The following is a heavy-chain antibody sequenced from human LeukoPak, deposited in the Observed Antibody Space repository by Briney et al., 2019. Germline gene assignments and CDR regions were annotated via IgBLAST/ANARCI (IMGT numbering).Heavy chain of an antibody. D-gene: IGHD3-3*01. J-gene: IGHJ4*02. V-gene: IGHV3-53*05. Sequence: PGGSLRLSCEVSGFTVSSNYMSWVRQAPGKGLEWVSVIYSGGNTYHADSVKGRFTISRDNSKNTLYLQMDSLRAEDTAVYYCARDRAWNYFDYWGQGTLVTVSS. CDR2: IYSGGNT. CDR3: ARDRAWNYFDY. CDR1: GFTVSSNY.